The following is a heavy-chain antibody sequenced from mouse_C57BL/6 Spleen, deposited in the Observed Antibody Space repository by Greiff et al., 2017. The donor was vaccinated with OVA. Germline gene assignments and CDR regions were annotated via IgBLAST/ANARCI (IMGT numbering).Heavy chain of an antibody. D-gene: IGHD2-1*01. Sequence: EVMLVESGGGLVQPGGSLSLSCAASGFTFTDYYMSWVRQPPGKALEWLGFIRNKANGYTTEYSASVKGRFTISRDNSQSILYLQMNALRAEDSATYDCARYRVSYGNYFDYWGQGTTLTVSS. CDR2: IRNKANGYTT. CDR3: ARYRVSYGNYFDY. V-gene: IGHV7-3*01. J-gene: IGHJ2*01. CDR1: GFTFTDYY.